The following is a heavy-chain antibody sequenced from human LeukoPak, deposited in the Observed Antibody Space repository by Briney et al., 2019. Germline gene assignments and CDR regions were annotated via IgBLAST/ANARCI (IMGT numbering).Heavy chain of an antibody. V-gene: IGHV3-21*01. CDR3: ARADCSSSTCYLRRSWFDP. J-gene: IGHJ5*02. CDR2: ISTSSRYI. CDR1: GFPLSNYD. D-gene: IGHD2-2*01. Sequence: PGGSLRLSCAASGFPLSNYDMNWVRQAPGKGLEWVSSISTSSRYIYYKDSVRGRFTISRDDAKNSLYLEMNSLRAEDTAVYYCARADCSSSTCYLRRSWFDPWGQGTLVTVSS.